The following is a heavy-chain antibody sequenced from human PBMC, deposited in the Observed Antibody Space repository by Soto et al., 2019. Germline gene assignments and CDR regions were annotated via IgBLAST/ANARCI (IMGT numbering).Heavy chain of an antibody. V-gene: IGHV3-23*01. CDR2: ITGSGGGT. Sequence: GGSLRLSCAASRFTFSSYAMSWVRQAPGKGLEWVSSITGSGGGTYYADSVLGRFTISRDNSKNMLNLQMNSLRAEDTALYYCAKGYRQEGLIFGDGFDFWGQGTMVTVSS. CDR3: AKGYRQEGLIFGDGFDF. J-gene: IGHJ3*01. CDR1: RFTFSSYA. D-gene: IGHD3-9*01.